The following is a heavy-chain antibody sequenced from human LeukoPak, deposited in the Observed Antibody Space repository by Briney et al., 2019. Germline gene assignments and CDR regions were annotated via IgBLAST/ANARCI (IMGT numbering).Heavy chain of an antibody. J-gene: IGHJ4*02. CDR1: GFTFDDYA. D-gene: IGHD2-21*02. Sequence: GRSLRLSCAASGFTFDDYAMHWVRQGPGKGLEWVSSISGSGDSTFYADSVKGRFSISRDNSKNTLYLQVNGLRTEDTAVYYCAKDRLLNCRGDCYIFDYWGQGTVVTVSS. CDR2: ISGSGDST. V-gene: IGHV3-23*01. CDR3: AKDRLLNCRGDCYIFDY.